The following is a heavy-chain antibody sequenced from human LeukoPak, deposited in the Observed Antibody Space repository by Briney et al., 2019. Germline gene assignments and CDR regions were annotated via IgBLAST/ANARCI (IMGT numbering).Heavy chain of an antibody. CDR3: ARQYYYDSSGPFHH. CDR2: IYYSGST. J-gene: IGHJ1*01. D-gene: IGHD3-22*01. Sequence: SETLSLTCTVSGGSISSYYWSWIRQPPGRGLEWIGYIYYSGSTYYNPSLKSRVTMSVDTSKNQFSLKLSSVTAADTAVYYCARQYYYDSSGPFHHWGQGTLVTVSS. V-gene: IGHV4-59*08. CDR1: GGSISSYY.